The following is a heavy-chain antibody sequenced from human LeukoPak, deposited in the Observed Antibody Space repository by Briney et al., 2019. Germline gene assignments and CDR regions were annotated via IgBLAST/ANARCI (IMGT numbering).Heavy chain of an antibody. Sequence: GGSLRLSCAASGFTFSSYAMHWVRQAPGKGLEWVAVIWYDGSNKYYADSVKGRFTISRDNSKNTLYLQMNSLRAEDTAVYYCASDRYYYGSWSYFFDYWGQGTLVTVSS. CDR3: ASDRYYYGSWSYFFDY. J-gene: IGHJ4*02. V-gene: IGHV3-33*08. CDR2: IWYDGSNK. D-gene: IGHD3-10*01. CDR1: GFTFSSYA.